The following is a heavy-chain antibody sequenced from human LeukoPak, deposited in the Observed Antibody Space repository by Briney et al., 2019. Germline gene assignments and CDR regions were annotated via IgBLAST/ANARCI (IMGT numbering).Heavy chain of an antibody. Sequence: GSLRLSCAASGFTFSSYAMSWVRQAPGKGLEWVSAISGSGGSTYYADSVKGRFTISRDNSKNTLYLQINSLRAEDTAVYYCAKDSGSSGYFDYWGQGTLVTVSS. D-gene: IGHD3-22*01. CDR2: ISGSGGST. J-gene: IGHJ4*02. CDR1: GFTFSSYA. V-gene: IGHV3-23*01. CDR3: AKDSGSSGYFDY.